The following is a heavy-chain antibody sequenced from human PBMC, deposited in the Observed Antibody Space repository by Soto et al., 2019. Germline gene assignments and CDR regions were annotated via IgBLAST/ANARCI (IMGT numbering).Heavy chain of an antibody. CDR1: GGSISSYY. Sequence: QVQLQESGPGLVKPSETLSLTCTVSGGSISSYYWSWIRQPPGKGLEWIGYIYYSGSTNYNPSLTRRVNIKVDTSKNQFSRKLSYGTAAETAVYYCARGHSDSSGTYDAFDIWGKGTMVTVSS. CDR3: ARGHSDSSGTYDAFDI. J-gene: IGHJ3*02. V-gene: IGHV4-59*01. CDR2: IYYSGST. D-gene: IGHD3-22*01.